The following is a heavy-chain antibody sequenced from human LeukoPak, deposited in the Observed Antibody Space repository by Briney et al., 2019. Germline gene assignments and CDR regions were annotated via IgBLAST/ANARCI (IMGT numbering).Heavy chain of an antibody. D-gene: IGHD1-26*01. CDR1: GYTFTSYD. CDR2: MNPNSGNT. V-gene: IGHV1-8*03. CDR3: ARVKSRRVGARGAYYYYMDV. Sequence: ASVKVSCKASGYTFTSYDINWVRQATGQGLEWMGWMNPNSGNTGYAQKFQGRVTITRNTSISTAYMELSSLRSEDTAVYYCARVKSRRVGARGAYYYYMDVWGKGTTVTVSS. J-gene: IGHJ6*03.